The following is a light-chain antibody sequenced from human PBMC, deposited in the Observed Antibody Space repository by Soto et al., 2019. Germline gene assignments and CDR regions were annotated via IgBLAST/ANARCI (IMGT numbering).Light chain of an antibody. CDR1: SSDVGSYNL. CDR3: SSYAGSATLV. J-gene: IGLJ3*02. CDR2: EDN. Sequence: QAVVTQPASVSGSPGQSITISCTGTSSDVGSYNLVSWYQHHPGKAPKLMIYEDNKRPSGVSNRFSGSKSGNTASLTISGLQAEDETVYYCSSYAGSATLVFGGGTKVTVL. V-gene: IGLV2-23*01.